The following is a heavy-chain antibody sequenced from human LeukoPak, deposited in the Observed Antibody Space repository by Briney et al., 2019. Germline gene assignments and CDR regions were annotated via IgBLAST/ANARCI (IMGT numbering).Heavy chain of an antibody. CDR1: GGSFSGYY. Sequence: SETLSLTCAVYGGSFSGYYWSWIRQPPGKGLEWIGEINHSGGTNYNPSLKSRVTISVDTSKNQFSLKLSSVTAADTAVYYCARGLGKIGSGSGYYYFDYWGQGTLVTVSS. V-gene: IGHV4-34*01. D-gene: IGHD3-22*01. CDR3: ARGLGKIGSGSGYYYFDY. CDR2: INHSGGT. J-gene: IGHJ4*02.